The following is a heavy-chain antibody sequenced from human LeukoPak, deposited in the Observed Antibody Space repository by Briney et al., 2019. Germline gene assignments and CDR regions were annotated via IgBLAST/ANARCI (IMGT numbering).Heavy chain of an antibody. V-gene: IGHV3-48*03. CDR1: GFTFSSYE. CDR3: ARGSGDYDPRFFEY. D-gene: IGHD4-17*01. Sequence: PGGSLRLSCAASGFTFSSYEMKWVRQAPGKGLEWVSYITTSGSTIYYADSVKGRFTISRDNAKNSLYLQMNSLRAEDTAVYYCARGSGDYDPRFFEYWGQGTLVTVSS. J-gene: IGHJ4*02. CDR2: ITTSGSTI.